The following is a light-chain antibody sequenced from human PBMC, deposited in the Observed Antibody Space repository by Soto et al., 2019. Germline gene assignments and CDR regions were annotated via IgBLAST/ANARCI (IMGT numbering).Light chain of an antibody. V-gene: IGKV3-20*01. J-gene: IGKJ2*01. CDR1: QSVSSNY. CDR2: SAS. CDR3: QQYGSSPYT. Sequence: EIVLTQSPGTLSLSPGERATLSCRASQSVSSNYLAWYQQKPGQAPRLLIYSASNRATGIPDRFSGSGSGTDFTLTISRLEPEDFALYYCQQYGSSPYTFGQGTKVDIK.